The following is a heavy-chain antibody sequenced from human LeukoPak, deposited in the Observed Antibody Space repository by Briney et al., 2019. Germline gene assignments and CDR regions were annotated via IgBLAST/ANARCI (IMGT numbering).Heavy chain of an antibody. Sequence: ASVEVSCKASGYTFTSYDINWVRQATGQGLEWMGWMNPNSGNTGYAQKFQGRVTITRNTSISTAYMELSSLRSEDTAVYYCAKVAAGSYRSSGTFDYWGQGTLVTVSS. CDR3: AKVAAGSYRSSGTFDY. V-gene: IGHV1-8*03. J-gene: IGHJ4*02. D-gene: IGHD3-16*02. CDR1: GYTFTSYD. CDR2: MNPNSGNT.